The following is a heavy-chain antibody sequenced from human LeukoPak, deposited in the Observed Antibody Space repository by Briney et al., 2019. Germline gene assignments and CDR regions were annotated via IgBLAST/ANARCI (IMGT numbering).Heavy chain of an antibody. Sequence: PGGSLRLSCTASGFTLNNYWVDWVRQAPGKGLVWVSRIKTDGSAAYYADSVKGRFTISRDNAKNSLYLQMNSLRAEDTAVYYCARGHDYGDYFDYWGQGTLVTVSS. D-gene: IGHD4-17*01. J-gene: IGHJ4*02. CDR1: GFTLNNYW. CDR3: ARGHDYGDYFDY. CDR2: IKTDGSAA. V-gene: IGHV3-74*01.